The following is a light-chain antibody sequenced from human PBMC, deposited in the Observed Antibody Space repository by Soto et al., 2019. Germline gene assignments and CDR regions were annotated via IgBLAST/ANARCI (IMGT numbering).Light chain of an antibody. CDR2: EVN. J-gene: IGLJ1*01. CDR1: SNDVGGYNY. Sequence: QSVLTQPASVSGSPGQSITISCTGTSNDVGGYNYVSWYQQHPGKAPKVMIYEVNNRPSGVSNRFSGSKSGNTASLTISGLQAEDEADYYCRYYPSATIFFGTGTKVNVL. V-gene: IGLV2-14*01. CDR3: RYYPSATIF.